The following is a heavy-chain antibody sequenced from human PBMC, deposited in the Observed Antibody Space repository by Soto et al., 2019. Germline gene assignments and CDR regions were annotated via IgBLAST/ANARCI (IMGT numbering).Heavy chain of an antibody. CDR2: INAGNGNT. CDR1: GYTFTSYA. V-gene: IGHV1-3*01. D-gene: IGHD6-19*01. Sequence: ASVKVSCKASGYTFTSYAMHWVRQAPGQRLEWMGWINAGNGNTKYSQKFQGRVTITRDTSASTAYMELSSLRSEDTAVYYCARVSSGLNSDFDYWGQGTPVTVSS. J-gene: IGHJ4*02. CDR3: ARVSSGLNSDFDY.